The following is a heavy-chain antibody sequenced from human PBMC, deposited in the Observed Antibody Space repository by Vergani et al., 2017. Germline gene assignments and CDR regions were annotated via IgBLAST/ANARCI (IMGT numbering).Heavy chain of an antibody. CDR1: GFTFSSYS. D-gene: IGHD3-22*01. V-gene: IGHV3-21*01. CDR2: ISSSSSYI. Sequence: EVQLVESGGGLVKPGGSLRLSCAASGFTFSSYSMNWVRQAPGKGLEWVSSISSSSSYIYYADSVKGRFTISRDNAKNSLYLQMNSLRAEDTAVYYCARSPSYYDSSGYLPSTFDYWGQGTLVTVSS. J-gene: IGHJ4*02. CDR3: ARSPSYYDSSGYLPSTFDY.